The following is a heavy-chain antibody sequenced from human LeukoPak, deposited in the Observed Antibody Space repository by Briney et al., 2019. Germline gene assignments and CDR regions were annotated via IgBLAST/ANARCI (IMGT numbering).Heavy chain of an antibody. CDR3: ARFRGGRSHGYDFWSGPVWGGTENWFDP. J-gene: IGHJ5*02. D-gene: IGHD3-3*01. CDR2: IYYSGST. CDR1: GGSISSGDYY. V-gene: IGHV4-30-4*01. Sequence: PSQTLSLTCTVSGGSISSGDYYWSWIRQPPGKGLEWIGYIYYSGSTNYNPSLKSRVTISVDTSKNQFSLKLSSVTAADTAVYYCARFRGGRSHGYDFWSGPVWGGTENWFDPWAREPWSPSPQ.